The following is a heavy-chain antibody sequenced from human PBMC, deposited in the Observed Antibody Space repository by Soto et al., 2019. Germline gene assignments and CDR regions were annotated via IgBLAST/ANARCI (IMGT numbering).Heavy chain of an antibody. D-gene: IGHD3-10*01. J-gene: IGHJ4*02. V-gene: IGHV3-74*01. Sequence: LRLSCAASGLTFANYWTHWVRQAPGKGLAWVSRINPDGSRTSYADSVTGRFTISRDNAKNTLYLQMNSLRVEDTAVYYCARETYRSFYFDYWGQGTLVTVSS. CDR1: GLTFANYW. CDR2: INPDGSRT. CDR3: ARETYRSFYFDY.